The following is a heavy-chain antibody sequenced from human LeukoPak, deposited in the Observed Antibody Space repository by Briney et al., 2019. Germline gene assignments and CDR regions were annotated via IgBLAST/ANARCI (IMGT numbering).Heavy chain of an antibody. CDR3: ARDLEWLLLRSLGVYYYYGMDV. CDR2: ISYDGGNK. J-gene: IGHJ6*02. D-gene: IGHD3-3*01. CDR1: GFTFSSYA. V-gene: IGHV3-30*04. Sequence: GGSLRLSCAASGFTFSSYAMHWVRQAPGKGLERVAVISYDGGNKYYADSVKGRFTISRDNSKNTLYLQMNSLRAEDTAVYYCARDLEWLLLRSLGVYYYYGMDVWGQGTTVTVSS.